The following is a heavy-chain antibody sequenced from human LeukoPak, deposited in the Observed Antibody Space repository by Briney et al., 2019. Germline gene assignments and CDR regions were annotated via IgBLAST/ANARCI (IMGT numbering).Heavy chain of an antibody. CDR2: INPNSGGT. D-gene: IGHD2-21*02. J-gene: IGHJ4*02. CDR1: GYTFTGYY. V-gene: IGHV1-2*02. Sequence: WASVKVSCKASGYTFTGYYMHWVRQAPGQGLEWMGWINPNSGGTNYAQKFQGRVTMTRDTSISTAYMELSRLRSDDTAVYYCARGIYCGGDCYSYYFDYWGQGTLVTVSS. CDR3: ARGIYCGGDCYSYYFDY.